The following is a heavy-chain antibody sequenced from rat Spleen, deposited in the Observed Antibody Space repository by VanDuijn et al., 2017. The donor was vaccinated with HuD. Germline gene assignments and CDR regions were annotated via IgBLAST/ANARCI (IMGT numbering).Heavy chain of an antibody. CDR1: GFTFSDYG. J-gene: IGHJ2*01. CDR3: TTEGGYSGDY. CDR2: ISTGGGST. D-gene: IGHD1-11*01. V-gene: IGHV5-27*01. Sequence: EVQLVESGGGLVQPGRSLKLSCAASGFTFSDYGMAWVRQAPTKGLEWVAYISTGGGSTYYRDSVKGRFTISRDNAKSTLYLQMDSLRSEDTATYYCTTEGGYSGDYWGQGVMVTVSS.